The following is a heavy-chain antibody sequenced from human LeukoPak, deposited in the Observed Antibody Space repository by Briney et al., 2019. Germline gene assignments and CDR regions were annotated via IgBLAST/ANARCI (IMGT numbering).Heavy chain of an antibody. D-gene: IGHD3-10*01. CDR1: GGSFSGYY. V-gene: IGHV4-34*01. CDR3: ARGQWFRAF. CDR2: INHSGST. J-gene: IGHJ4*02. Sequence: PSETLSLTCAVYGGSFSGYYWSWIRQPPGKGLEWIGEINHSGSTSYNPSLKSRVTISVDTSKNQFSLKMNSVTAADTAVYYCARGQWFRAFWSRGTPVTVSS.